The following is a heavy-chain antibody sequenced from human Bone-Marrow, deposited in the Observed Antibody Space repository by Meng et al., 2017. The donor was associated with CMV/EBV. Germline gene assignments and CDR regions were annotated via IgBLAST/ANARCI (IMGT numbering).Heavy chain of an antibody. CDR2: ISTTSADK. D-gene: IGHD2-15*01. Sequence: GESLKISCAASGFTFSSYSMNWVRQAPGKGLQWVASISTTSADKFYTDSLKGRFTISRDNAKNSLYLQMNSLRAEDTAVYYCARGGWYIDYWGQGTLVTVSS. CDR1: GFTFSSYS. CDR3: ARGGWYIDY. V-gene: IGHV3-21*01. J-gene: IGHJ4*02.